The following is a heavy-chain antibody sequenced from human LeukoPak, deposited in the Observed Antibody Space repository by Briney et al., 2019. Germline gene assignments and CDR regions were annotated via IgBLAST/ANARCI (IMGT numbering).Heavy chain of an antibody. J-gene: IGHJ4*02. Sequence: GGSLRLSCAASGFTFSSYWMSWVRQAPGKGLEWVANIKQDGSEKYYVDSVKGRFTISRDNAKNSLYLQMNSLRAEDTAVYYCARDGGGMRFGEYDYWGQGTLVTVSS. CDR1: GFTFSSYW. CDR3: ARDGGGMRFGEYDY. D-gene: IGHD3-10*01. CDR2: IKQDGSEK. V-gene: IGHV3-7*01.